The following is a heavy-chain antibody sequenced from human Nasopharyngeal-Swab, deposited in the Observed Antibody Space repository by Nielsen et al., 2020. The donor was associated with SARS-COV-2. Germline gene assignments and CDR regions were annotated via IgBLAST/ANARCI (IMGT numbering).Heavy chain of an antibody. Sequence: GGSLRLSCAASGFSFGDYAMHWVRQPPGKGLGWVSGISWNSGYIGHADSVEGRFTISRDNAKNSLYLQMNSLRPEDTALYYCVKDGDSGYDYLGYWGQGTLVTVSS. D-gene: IGHD5-12*01. CDR1: GFSFGDYA. V-gene: IGHV3-9*01. CDR3: VKDGDSGYDYLGY. CDR2: ISWNSGYI. J-gene: IGHJ4*02.